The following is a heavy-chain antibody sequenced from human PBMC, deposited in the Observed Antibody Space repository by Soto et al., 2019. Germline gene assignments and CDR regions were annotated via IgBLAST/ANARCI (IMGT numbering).Heavy chain of an antibody. D-gene: IGHD2-15*01. V-gene: IGHV1-2*02. J-gene: IGHJ5*02. CDR1: EYTFTMYY. CDR2: INPNSGDT. Sequence: ASVKVSCKTSEYTFTMYYLNWVRQAPGQGPEWMGWINPNSGDTKYAKKFQGRVTMTRDTSSSTAYMELRRLRHDDTAVYYCAREDIVMVDRGWFDPWCQGTLVTVSS. CDR3: AREDIVMVDRGWFDP.